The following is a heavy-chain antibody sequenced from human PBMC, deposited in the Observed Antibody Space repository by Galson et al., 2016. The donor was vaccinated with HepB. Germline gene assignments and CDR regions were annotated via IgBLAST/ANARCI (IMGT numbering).Heavy chain of an antibody. CDR1: GXXFGXXX. V-gene: IGHV3-49*03. D-gene: IGHD3-3*01. J-gene: IGHJ6*03. CDR3: TRAPKGEXSDFXSPEEDYCXXMDV. Sequence: SLXXSCAASGXXFGXXXMSXXXQAXXKGLXXIAXXRSKAYXGTTDYXASVTGRFTISRDDSKSIAYLQMNSLQTEDTAVXXCTRAPKGEXSDFXSPEEDYCXXMDVWGXXTTXXXSS. CDR2: XRSKAYXGTT.